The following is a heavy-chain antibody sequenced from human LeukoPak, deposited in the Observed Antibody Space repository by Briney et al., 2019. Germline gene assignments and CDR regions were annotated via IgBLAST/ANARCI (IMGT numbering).Heavy chain of an antibody. D-gene: IGHD3-3*01. V-gene: IGHV4-39*01. CDR3: ARHEAYYDFWSGDV. CDR2: IYYSGST. J-gene: IGHJ6*04. Sequence: SETLSLTCTVSGGSISSSSYYWGWIRQPPGKGLEWIGSIYYSGSTYYNPSLKSRVTVSVDTSKNQFSLKLSSVTAADTAVYYCARHEAYYDFWSGDVWGKGTTVTVSS. CDR1: GGSISSSSYY.